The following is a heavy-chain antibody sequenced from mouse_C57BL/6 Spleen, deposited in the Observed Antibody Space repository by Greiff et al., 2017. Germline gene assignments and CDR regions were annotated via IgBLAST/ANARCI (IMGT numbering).Heavy chain of an antibody. CDR1: GYTFTSYW. CDR3: AIDIYYGSSYVGFAY. Sequence: QVQLQQLGAELVKPGASVKVSCKASGYTFTSYWMHWVKQRPGQGLEWIGRIHPSDSDTNSNQKFKGKATLTVDKSSSTAYMQLSSLTSEDAAVYYCAIDIYYGSSYVGFAYWGQGTLVTVSA. V-gene: IGHV1-74*01. D-gene: IGHD1-1*01. J-gene: IGHJ3*01. CDR2: IHPSDSDT.